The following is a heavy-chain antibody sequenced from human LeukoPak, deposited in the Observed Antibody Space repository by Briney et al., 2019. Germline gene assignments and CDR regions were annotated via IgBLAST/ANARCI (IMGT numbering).Heavy chain of an antibody. CDR2: INHGGST. Sequence: PSETLSLTCAVYGGSFSGYYWSWIRQPPGKGLEWIGEINHGGSTNYNPSLKSRVTISVDTSKNQFSLKLSSVTAADTAVYYCAREYSSSWYDYWGQGTLVTVSS. J-gene: IGHJ4*02. CDR3: AREYSSSWYDY. CDR1: GGSFSGYY. D-gene: IGHD6-13*01. V-gene: IGHV4-34*01.